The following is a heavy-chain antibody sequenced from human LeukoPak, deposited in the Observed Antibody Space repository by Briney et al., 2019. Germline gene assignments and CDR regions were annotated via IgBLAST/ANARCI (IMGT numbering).Heavy chain of an antibody. J-gene: IGHJ4*02. CDR2: IIPIFGTA. D-gene: IGHD3-10*01. Sequence: GSSVKVSCKASGGTFNSYAISWVRQAPGQGLEWMGGIIPIFGTANYAQKFQGRVTITADESTSTAYMELSSLRPEDTAVYYCARESYGSGSYLYYFDYWGQGTLVTVSS. V-gene: IGHV1-69*01. CDR1: GGTFNSYA. CDR3: ARESYGSGSYLYYFDY.